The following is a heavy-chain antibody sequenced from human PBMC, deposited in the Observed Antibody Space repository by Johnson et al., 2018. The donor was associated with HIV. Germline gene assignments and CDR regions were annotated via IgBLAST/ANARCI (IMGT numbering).Heavy chain of an antibody. CDR1: GFTVSSNY. V-gene: IGHV3-66*01. Sequence: MQLVESGGGLVQPGGSLRLSCAASGFTVSSNYMSWVRQAPGKGLEWVSVIYSGGSTYYADSVKGRFTISRDNSKNTLYLQMNSLRAEDTAVYYCAREHRAYCGGDCYSDAFDIWGQGTMVTVSS. D-gene: IGHD2-21*02. CDR2: IYSGGST. CDR3: AREHRAYCGGDCYSDAFDI. J-gene: IGHJ3*02.